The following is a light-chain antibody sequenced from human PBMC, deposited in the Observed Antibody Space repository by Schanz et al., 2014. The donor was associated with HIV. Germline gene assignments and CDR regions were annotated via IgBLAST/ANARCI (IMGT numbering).Light chain of an antibody. J-gene: IGKJ4*01. CDR3: QQRGSWPPT. CDR1: QGVRSY. Sequence: EIVLTQSPATLSLSPGERATLSCRASQGVRSYLAWYQQKPGQAPRLLIYDASNRATGIPARFSGSGSGTDFTLTISSLEPADFAIYYCQQRGSWPPTFGGGTKVEIK. V-gene: IGKV3-11*01. CDR2: DAS.